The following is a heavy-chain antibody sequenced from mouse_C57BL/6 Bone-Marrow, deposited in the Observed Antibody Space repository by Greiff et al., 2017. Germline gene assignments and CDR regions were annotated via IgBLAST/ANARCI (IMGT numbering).Heavy chain of an antibody. CDR2: ICPRSGNT. CDR3: ARRRRGGPLFDY. J-gene: IGHJ2*01. Sequence: VMLQESGAELARPGASVKLSCKASGYTFTSYGISWVKQRTGQGLEWIGEICPRSGNTYSNEKFKGKATLTADKSSSTAYMELRSVTSEDSAVYFCARRRRGGPLFDYWGQGTTLTVSS. CDR1: GYTFTSYG. V-gene: IGHV1-81*01.